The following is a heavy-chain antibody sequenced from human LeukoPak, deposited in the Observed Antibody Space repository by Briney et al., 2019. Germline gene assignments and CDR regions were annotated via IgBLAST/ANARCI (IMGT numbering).Heavy chain of an antibody. V-gene: IGHV3-23*01. CDR1: GFTFSSYA. CDR2: ISGSGGST. D-gene: IGHD1-26*01. Sequence: GGSLRLSCAASGFTFSSYAMSWVRQAPGKELEWVSAISGSGGSTYYADSVKGRFTISRDNSKNTLYLQMNSLRAEDTAVYYCAKDGSAGWDWYFDLWGRGTLVTVSS. CDR3: AKDGSAGWDWYFDL. J-gene: IGHJ2*01.